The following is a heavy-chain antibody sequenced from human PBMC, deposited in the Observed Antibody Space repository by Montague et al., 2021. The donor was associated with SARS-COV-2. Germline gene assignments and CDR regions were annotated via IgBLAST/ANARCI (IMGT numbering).Heavy chain of an antibody. CDR1: GGSFSVSGYY. CDR3: ARISRGRSGWGWYNYNGMDV. V-gene: IGHV4-34*01. CDR2: INHRGTT. J-gene: IGHJ6*02. Sequence: SETLSLTCAVYGGSFSVSGYYWSWIRQPQGKGLEWIGEINHRGTTTYNPSLNSRVTMSVDTSKNQFSLNLSSVSAADTAVYYCARISRGRSGWGWYNYNGMDVWGQGTTVIVSS. D-gene: IGHD6-19*01.